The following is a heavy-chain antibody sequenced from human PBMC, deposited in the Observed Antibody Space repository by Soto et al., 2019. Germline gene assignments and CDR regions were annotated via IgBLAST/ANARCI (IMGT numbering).Heavy chain of an antibody. CDR2: ISSSSSTI. J-gene: IGHJ2*01. CDR1: GFTFSSYS. V-gene: IGHV3-48*01. D-gene: IGHD3-10*01. CDR3: ARVHPIPDVSGVPWYFDL. Sequence: EVQLVESGGGLVQPGGSLRLSCAASGFTFSSYSMNWVRQAPGKGLEWVSYISSSSSTIYYADYVKGRFTISRDNAKNSLYLQMNSLRAEDTAVYYCARVHPIPDVSGVPWYFDLWGRGTLVTVSS.